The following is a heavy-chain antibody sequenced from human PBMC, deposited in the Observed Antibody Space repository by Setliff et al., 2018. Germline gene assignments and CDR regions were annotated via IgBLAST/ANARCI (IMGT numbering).Heavy chain of an antibody. CDR2: ISSSSSYI. V-gene: IGHV3-21*01. Sequence: PGGSLRLSCAASGFTFSSYSMNWVRQAPGKGLEWVSSISSSSSYIYYADSVKGRFTISRDNAKNSLYLQMNSLRAEDTAVYYCARPLGTYPATFDYWGQGTLVTVSS. CDR1: GFTFSSYS. CDR3: ARPLGTYPATFDY. J-gene: IGHJ4*02. D-gene: IGHD1-26*01.